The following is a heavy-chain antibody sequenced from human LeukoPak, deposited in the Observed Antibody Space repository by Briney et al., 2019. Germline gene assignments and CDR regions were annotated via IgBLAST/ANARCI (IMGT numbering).Heavy chain of an antibody. V-gene: IGHV5-51*01. Sequence: GESLKISCKGSGYSFTTYWIGWGRQMPGKGLEWIVIIYPGDSDTRYSPPFQGQVTISADKSVTTAYLQWSSLKASDTAMYYCALGAIRGLHAFDIWGQGTMVTVSS. D-gene: IGHD3-10*01. CDR1: GYSFTTYW. CDR3: ALGAIRGLHAFDI. CDR2: IYPGDSDT. J-gene: IGHJ3*02.